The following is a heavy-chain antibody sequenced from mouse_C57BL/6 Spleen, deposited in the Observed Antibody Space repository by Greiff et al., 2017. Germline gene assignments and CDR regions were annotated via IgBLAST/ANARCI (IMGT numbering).Heavy chain of an antibody. CDR1: GYTFTSYW. CDR3: AREGITTVYFDY. CDR2: IDPSDSET. J-gene: IGHJ2*01. D-gene: IGHD1-1*01. Sequence: QVQLQQPGAELVRPGSSVTLSCTASGYTFTSYWMHWVKQRPIQGLEWIGNIDPSDSETHYNQKFKDKATLTVDKSSSPAYMQLSSLTSEDSAVYYCAREGITTVYFDYWGQGTTLTGSS. V-gene: IGHV1-52*01.